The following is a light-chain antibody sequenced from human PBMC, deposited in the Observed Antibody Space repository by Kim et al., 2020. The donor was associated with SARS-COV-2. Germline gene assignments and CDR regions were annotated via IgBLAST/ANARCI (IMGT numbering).Light chain of an antibody. CDR2: EVT. Sequence: GQSVNSSCTGTSSDVGRYNRVSWYQQPPGTAPNLIIYEVTNRPSGVPDRFSGSKSGNVASLTISGLRAEDEADYYCNSYTSTYRYVFGSGTQLTVL. J-gene: IGLJ1*01. CDR3: NSYTSTYRYV. V-gene: IGLV2-18*02. CDR1: SSDVGRYNR.